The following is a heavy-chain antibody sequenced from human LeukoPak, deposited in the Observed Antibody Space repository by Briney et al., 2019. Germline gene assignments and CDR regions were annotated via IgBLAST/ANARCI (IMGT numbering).Heavy chain of an antibody. CDR1: GGSLTTNTFY. V-gene: IGHV4-39*01. CDR3: ARHGILTDHSIRY. J-gene: IGHJ4*02. CDR2: VYYTGIT. Sequence: SETLSLTCTLSGGSLTTNTFYWGWIRQPPGKGLEWIGAVYYTGITHYNPSLKSRITISVDTSKNHFSLNLTSVTAADTSVYFCARHGILTDHSIRYWGQGLLVTVSS. D-gene: IGHD3-9*01.